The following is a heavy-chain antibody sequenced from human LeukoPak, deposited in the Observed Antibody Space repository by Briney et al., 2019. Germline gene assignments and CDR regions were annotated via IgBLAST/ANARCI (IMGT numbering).Heavy chain of an antibody. CDR3: ARGVATLLRWDAFDI. CDR2: IYHSGST. CDR1: GYSISSGYY. Sequence: SETLSLTCTVSGYSISSGYYWGWIRQPPGKGLEWIGSIYHSGSTYYNPSLKSRVTISVDTSKNQFSLKLSSVTAADTAVYYCARGVATLLRWDAFDIWGQGTMVTVSS. J-gene: IGHJ3*02. V-gene: IGHV4-38-2*02. D-gene: IGHD5-12*01.